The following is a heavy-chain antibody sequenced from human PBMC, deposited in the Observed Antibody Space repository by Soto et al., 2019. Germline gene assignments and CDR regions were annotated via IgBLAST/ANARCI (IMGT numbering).Heavy chain of an antibody. D-gene: IGHD5-12*01. V-gene: IGHV1-3*01. CDR3: ARVKGYSGYDSSYYYGMDV. CDR1: VYSFTGYA. J-gene: IGHJ6*02. CDR2: INAGNGNT. Sequence: XSVKVSCKASVYSFTGYAMHWVRQAPGQSLEWMGWINAGNGNTKYSQKFQGRVTITRDTSASTAYMELSSLRSEDTAVYYCARVKGYSGYDSSYYYGMDVWGQGTTVTVSS.